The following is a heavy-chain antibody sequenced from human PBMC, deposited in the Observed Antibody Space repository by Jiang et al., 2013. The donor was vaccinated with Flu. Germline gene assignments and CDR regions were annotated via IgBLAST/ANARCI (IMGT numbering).Heavy chain of an antibody. V-gene: IGHV6-1*01. CDR3: ARGDYFGSGSYVGSDNDYYYYGMDV. J-gene: IGHJ6*02. CDR2: TYFRSKWYN. D-gene: IGHD3-10*01. CDR1: GDRVSSNSAT. Sequence: QTLSLTCAISGDRVSSNSATWNWIRQSPSRGLEWLGRTYFRSKWYNDYAVSVRSRITINADTSKNQFSLHLNSVTPEDTAVYYCARGDYFGSGSYVGSDNDYYYYGMDVWGLGTTVTVSS.